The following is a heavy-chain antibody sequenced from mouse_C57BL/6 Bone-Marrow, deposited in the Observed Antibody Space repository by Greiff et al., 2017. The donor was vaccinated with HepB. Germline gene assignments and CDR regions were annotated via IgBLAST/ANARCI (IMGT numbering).Heavy chain of an antibody. CDR2: IYPRSGNT. V-gene: IGHV1-81*01. J-gene: IGHJ2*01. CDR3: VRAPILYYFDY. Sequence: QVQLKESGAELARPGASVKLSCKASGYTFTSYGISWVKQRTGQGLEWIGEIYPRSGNTYYNEKFEGKATLTADKSSSTAYMELRSLTSEDSAVYFCVRAPILYYFDYWGQGTTLTVSS. CDR1: GYTFTSYG.